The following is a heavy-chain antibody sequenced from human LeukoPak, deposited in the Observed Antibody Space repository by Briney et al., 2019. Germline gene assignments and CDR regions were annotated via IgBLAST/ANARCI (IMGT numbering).Heavy chain of an antibody. D-gene: IGHD5-18*01. CDR2: IYYSGST. J-gene: IGHJ4*02. V-gene: IGHV4-59*08. Sequence: SETLSLTCTVSGGSISSYYWSWIRQPPGKGLEWIGYIYYSGSTNYNPSLKSRVTISVDTSKNQFSLKLSSVTAADTAVYYCARHGSGIQLCFHFDYWGQGTLVTVSS. CDR1: GGSISSYY. CDR3: ARHGSGIQLCFHFDY.